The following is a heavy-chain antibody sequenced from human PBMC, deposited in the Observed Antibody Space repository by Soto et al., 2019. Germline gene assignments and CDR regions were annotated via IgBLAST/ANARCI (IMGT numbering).Heavy chain of an antibody. CDR3: AKLTKRVIGAKPGGWFDP. CDR2: IYYGGNT. CDR1: GDSINYYY. J-gene: IGHJ5*02. Sequence: SETLSLTCSVSGDSINYYYWSWIRQPPGQGLEWIGCIYYGGNTNYNPSLKSRVTISADTSKNQFSLKLSSVTAADTAVYYCAKLTKRVIGAKPGGWFDPWAQGTLVTVSS. V-gene: IGHV4-59*03. D-gene: IGHD3-22*01.